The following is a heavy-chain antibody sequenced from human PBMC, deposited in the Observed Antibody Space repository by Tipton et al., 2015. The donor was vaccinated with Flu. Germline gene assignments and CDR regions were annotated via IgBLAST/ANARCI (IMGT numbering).Heavy chain of an antibody. Sequence: QLMQSGGGLVKPGGSLRLSCTASGFSLTDYFMSWIRQAPGKGLEWVSLISSSGIPIHYADSVKGRFTISRDSAKNSLYLHMNDLRAEDTAVYYCATTPNPFHSWGQGTLVTVSS. V-gene: IGHV3-11*04. J-gene: IGHJ4*02. CDR2: ISSSGIPI. CDR3: ATTPNPFHS. D-gene: IGHD2-8*01. CDR1: GFSLTDYF.